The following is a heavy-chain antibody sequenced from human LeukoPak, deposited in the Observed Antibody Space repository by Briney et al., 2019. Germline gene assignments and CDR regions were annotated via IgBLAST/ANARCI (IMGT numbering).Heavy chain of an antibody. J-gene: IGHJ4*02. CDR2: INPNSGGT. V-gene: IGHV1-2*02. D-gene: IGHD6-13*01. CDR1: GGTFSSYA. Sequence: ASVKVSCKASGGTFSSYAISWVRQAPGQGLEWMGWINPNSGGTNYAQKFQGRVTMTRDTSISTAYMELSRLRSDDTAVYYCARDRGYSSSWSKPYYFDYWGQGTLVTVSS. CDR3: ARDRGYSSSWSKPYYFDY.